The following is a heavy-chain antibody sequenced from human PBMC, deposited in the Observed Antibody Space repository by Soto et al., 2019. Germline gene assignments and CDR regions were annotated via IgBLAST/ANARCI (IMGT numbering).Heavy chain of an antibody. J-gene: IGHJ6*02. V-gene: IGHV1-69*08. Sequence: SVKVSCKASGGTFDNFIMNWVRQTPGRGLEWMGRIVPMLGTPTYAEKFKGRVTISATGSTSTMYMEVTSLRSEDTAIYYCARNGTYSSSLSQYSGMDVWGQGTTVTVSS. CDR1: GGTFDNFI. D-gene: IGHD1-26*01. CDR2: IVPMLGTP. CDR3: ARNGTYSSSLSQYSGMDV.